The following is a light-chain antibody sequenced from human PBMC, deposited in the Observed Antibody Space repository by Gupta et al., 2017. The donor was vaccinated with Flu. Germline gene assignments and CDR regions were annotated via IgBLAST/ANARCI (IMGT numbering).Light chain of an antibody. Sequence: AIRMTQSPSSFSASTGDRVTITCRASQGISSYLAWYQQKPGKAPKLLIYAASTLQSGVPSRFSGSGSGTDFTLTISCLQSEDFATYYCQQYYSYPQTFGQGTNVEI. J-gene: IGKJ1*01. CDR2: AAS. CDR3: QQYYSYPQT. CDR1: QGISSY. V-gene: IGKV1-8*01.